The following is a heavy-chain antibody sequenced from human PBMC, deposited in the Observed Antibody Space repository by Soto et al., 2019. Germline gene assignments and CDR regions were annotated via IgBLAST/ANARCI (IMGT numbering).Heavy chain of an antibody. CDR2: ASYDGINK. CDR3: AKPSYITGWQITETPFDY. D-gene: IGHD1-20*01. V-gene: IGHV3-30*18. Sequence: GGSLRLSCATSGFAFRSYGMHWVRQAPGKGLEWVAFASYDGINKNYADSVKGRFTISRDSSKSTVYLQMNNLRVEDTAVYYCAKPSYITGWQITETPFDYWGQGTLVTVSS. J-gene: IGHJ4*02. CDR1: GFAFRSYG.